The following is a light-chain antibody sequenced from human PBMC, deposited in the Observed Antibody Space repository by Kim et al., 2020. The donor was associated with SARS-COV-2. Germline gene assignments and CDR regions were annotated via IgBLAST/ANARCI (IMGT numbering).Light chain of an antibody. CDR3: QTWGTGIHV. V-gene: IGLV4-69*01. CDR1: SGQSSCA. Sequence: ASVKVTGTLSSGQSSCAIACHQQEPEKGPRYLMKLNSDGSHSKGDGIPDRSSGSSSGAERYLTISSLQSEDEADYYCQTWGTGIHVFGTGTKVTVL. J-gene: IGLJ1*01. CDR2: LNSDGSH.